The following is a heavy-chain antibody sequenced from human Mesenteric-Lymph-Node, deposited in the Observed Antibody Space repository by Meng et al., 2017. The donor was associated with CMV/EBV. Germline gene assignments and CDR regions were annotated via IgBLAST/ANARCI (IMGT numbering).Heavy chain of an antibody. CDR3: ARAYSSSYRVDY. V-gene: IGHV4-34*01. Sequence: SETLSLTCAVYGGSFSGYYWSWIRQPPGKGLEWIGEINHSGSTNYNPSLKSRVTMSLDTSKNQFSLNLTSVTSADTAVYYCARAYSSSYRVDYWGQGTLVTVSS. CDR1: GGSFSGYY. D-gene: IGHD6-6*01. CDR2: INHSGST. J-gene: IGHJ4*02.